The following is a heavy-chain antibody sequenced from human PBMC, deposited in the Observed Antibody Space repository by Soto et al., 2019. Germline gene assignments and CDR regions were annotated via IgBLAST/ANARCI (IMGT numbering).Heavy chain of an antibody. CDR2: ISAYNGNT. V-gene: IGHV1-18*01. CDR3: AIRRYFDSTLDP. Sequence: ASVKVSCKASGYTFTSYGISWVRQAPGQGLEWMGWISAYNGNTNYAQKLQGRVTMTTDTSTSTAYMELRSLRSDDTAVYYCAIRRYFDSTLDPWGQGTLVTVSS. D-gene: IGHD3-9*01. J-gene: IGHJ5*02. CDR1: GYTFTSYG.